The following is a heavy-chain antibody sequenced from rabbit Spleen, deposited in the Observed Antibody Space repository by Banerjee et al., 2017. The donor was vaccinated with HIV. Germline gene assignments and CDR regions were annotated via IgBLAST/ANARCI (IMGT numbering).Heavy chain of an antibody. Sequence: QEQLVESRGGLVTPGGSLKLSCKASGFTISNNYWMNWVRQAPGKGLEWIACINTATGKVVAATWAKGRFTISKTSSTTVSLQMTSLTAADTATYFCARDLPGVIGWNFGLWGPGTLVTVS. CDR1: GFTISNNYW. D-gene: IGHD2-1*01. J-gene: IGHJ4*01. CDR2: INTATGKV. V-gene: IGHV1S45*01. CDR3: ARDLPGVIGWNFGL.